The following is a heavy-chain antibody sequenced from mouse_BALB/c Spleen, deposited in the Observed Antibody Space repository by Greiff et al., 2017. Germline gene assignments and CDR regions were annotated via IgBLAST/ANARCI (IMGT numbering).Heavy chain of an antibody. CDR1: GFTFSSYA. V-gene: IGHV5-9-4*01. Sequence: EVQLVESGGGLVKPGGSLKLSCAASGFTFSSYAMSWVRQSPEKRLEWVAEISSGGSYTYYPDTVTGRFTISRDNAKNTLYLEMSSLRSEDTAMYYCARDFITTVVATRGYAMDYWGQGTSVTVSS. J-gene: IGHJ4*01. CDR2: ISSGGSYT. CDR3: ARDFITTVVATRGYAMDY. D-gene: IGHD1-1*01.